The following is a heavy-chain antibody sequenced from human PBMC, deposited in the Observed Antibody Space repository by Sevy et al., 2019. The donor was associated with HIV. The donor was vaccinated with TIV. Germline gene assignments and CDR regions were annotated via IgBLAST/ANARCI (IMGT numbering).Heavy chain of an antibody. CDR1: GITFSSAW. CDR2: IKSETDGGAA. CDR3: TTDLGFYSSK. D-gene: IGHD4-4*01. J-gene: IGHJ4*02. Sequence: GGSMRLSCAASGITFSSAWMSWVRLVPGKGVEWLGRIKSETDGGAADYAAAVKGRFTISRDDSKETLYLQLNSLKTEDTAVYYCTTDLGFYSSKWGQGTLVTVSS. V-gene: IGHV3-15*01.